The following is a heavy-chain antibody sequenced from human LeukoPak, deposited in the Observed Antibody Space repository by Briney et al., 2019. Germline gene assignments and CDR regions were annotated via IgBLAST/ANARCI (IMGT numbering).Heavy chain of an antibody. D-gene: IGHD3-3*01. CDR1: GFIFSSHA. J-gene: IGHJ5*02. CDR3: AKGGTIFGVVRWFDP. V-gene: IGHV3-23*01. CDR2: INRGGDTT. Sequence: PGGSLRLSCEASGFIFSSHAMTWVRQAPGKGLEWVSGINRGGDTTYYADSGKGRFTISRDNSKNMLYLQMNSLRAEDSAVYHCAKGGTIFGVVRWFDPWGQGTLVTVSS.